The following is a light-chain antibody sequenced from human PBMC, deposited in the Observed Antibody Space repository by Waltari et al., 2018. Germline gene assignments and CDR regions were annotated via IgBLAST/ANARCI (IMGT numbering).Light chain of an antibody. J-gene: IGKJ1*01. CDR1: PSVGTS. Sequence: EVVLTQSPGTLSLSPGDRSTLALRASPSVGTSLAWYQQKPGQAPRLLIYGASRRATGIPDRFSGSGSGTDFSLTISRLEPEDFAVYCCQHYVRLPATFGQGTKVEI. V-gene: IGKV3-20*01. CDR3: QHYVRLPAT. CDR2: GAS.